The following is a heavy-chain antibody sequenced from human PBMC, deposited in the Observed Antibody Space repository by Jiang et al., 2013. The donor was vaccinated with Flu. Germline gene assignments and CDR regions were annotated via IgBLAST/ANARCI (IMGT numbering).Heavy chain of an antibody. D-gene: IGHD3-22*01. Sequence: NFANYWIAWVRQIPGKGLEWMGVIRPGDSDATYSPTFQGQVTISADKSVSTAYLQWSSLKASDTAIYYCARKVYYYDTSPMGWFDPWGRGTLVTVSS. V-gene: IGHV5-51*01. J-gene: IGHJ5*02. CDR1: NFANYW. CDR3: ARKVYYYDTSPMGWFDP. CDR2: IRPGDSDA.